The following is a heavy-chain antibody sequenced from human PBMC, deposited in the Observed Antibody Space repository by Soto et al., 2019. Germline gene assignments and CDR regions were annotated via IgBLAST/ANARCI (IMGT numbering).Heavy chain of an antibody. J-gene: IGHJ6*02. D-gene: IGHD3-10*01. Sequence: GASVKVSCKASGYTFTSYDINWVRQATGQGLEWMGWMNPNSGNTGYAQKFQGRVTMTRNTSISTAYMELSSLRSEDTAVYYCARTMVRGVITFYYGMDVWGQGTTVTVSS. CDR2: MNPNSGNT. CDR1: GYTFTSYD. CDR3: ARTMVRGVITFYYGMDV. V-gene: IGHV1-8*01.